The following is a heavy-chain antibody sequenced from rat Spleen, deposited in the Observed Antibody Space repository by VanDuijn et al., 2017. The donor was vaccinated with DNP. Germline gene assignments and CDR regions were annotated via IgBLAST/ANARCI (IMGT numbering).Heavy chain of an antibody. V-gene: IGHV5-58*01. J-gene: IGHJ2*01. Sequence: EVQLVETGGGLVQPGRSLKLSCVASGFAFSSYWLYWIRQAPGKGLEWVASINPDGGNTYYPDSVKGRFTISRDNAKNTLYLQMNSLRSEDTATYYCAREGRYSSRGYFDYWGQGVMVTVSS. D-gene: IGHD1-2*01. CDR2: INPDGGNT. CDR3: AREGRYSSRGYFDY. CDR1: GFAFSSYW.